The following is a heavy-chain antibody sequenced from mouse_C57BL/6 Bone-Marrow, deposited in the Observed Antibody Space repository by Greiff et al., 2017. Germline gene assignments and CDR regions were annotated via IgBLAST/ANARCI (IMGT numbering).Heavy chain of an antibody. V-gene: IGHV1-69*01. CDR3: AKPPDYYGSSYWYCDV. CDR2: IDPSDSYT. D-gene: IGHD1-1*01. Sequence: QVQLQQPGAELVMPGASVKLSCKASGYTFTSYWMHWVKQRPGQGLEWIGEIDPSDSYTNYNQKFKGKSTLTVDKSSSTAYMQLSSLTSEDSAVYYCAKPPDYYGSSYWYCDVWGTGTTVTVSS. CDR1: GYTFTSYW. J-gene: IGHJ1*03.